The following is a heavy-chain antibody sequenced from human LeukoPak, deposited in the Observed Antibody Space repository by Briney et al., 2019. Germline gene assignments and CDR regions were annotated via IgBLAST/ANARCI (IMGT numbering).Heavy chain of an antibody. V-gene: IGHV1-2*02. D-gene: IGHD7-27*01. J-gene: IGHJ4*02. CDR3: ARGYWGSWYFDY. Sequence: ASVKVSCKASGYTFTGYYIHWVRQAPGQGLEWMGWINPNSGGTNYAQKFQGRVTMTRDASISTAYMELSRLRSDDTAVYYCARGYWGSWYFDYWGQGTLVTVSS. CDR2: INPNSGGT. CDR1: GYTFTGYY.